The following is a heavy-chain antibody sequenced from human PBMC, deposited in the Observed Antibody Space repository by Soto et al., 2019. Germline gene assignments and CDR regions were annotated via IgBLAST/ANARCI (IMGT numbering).Heavy chain of an antibody. V-gene: IGHV4-59*08. CDR2: SSYSGTT. Sequence: QVQLRESSPGLVKSSETLSLTCSVSGDSITRDYWTWIRQPPGKGLEWLGYSSYSGTTYYNPSLKGRLTISLHTSENQFSLALTSVTSAETAIYYCARLPRWGGFDPWGQGTLVTVSS. D-gene: IGHD1-26*01. J-gene: IGHJ5*02. CDR3: ARLPRWGGFDP. CDR1: GDSITRDY.